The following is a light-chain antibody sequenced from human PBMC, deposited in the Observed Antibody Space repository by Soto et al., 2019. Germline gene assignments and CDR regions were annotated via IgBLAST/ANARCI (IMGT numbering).Light chain of an antibody. CDR1: SSDVGSYNL. CDR3: SSYASSTTPYV. CDR2: EGS. J-gene: IGLJ1*01. V-gene: IGLV2-14*02. Sequence: QSVLTQPASVSGSPGQSITISFTGTSSDVGSYNLVSWYQQHPGKAPKLMIYEGSKRPSGVSNRFSGSKSGNTASLTISGLQAEDEADYYCSSYASSTTPYVFGTGTKVTVL.